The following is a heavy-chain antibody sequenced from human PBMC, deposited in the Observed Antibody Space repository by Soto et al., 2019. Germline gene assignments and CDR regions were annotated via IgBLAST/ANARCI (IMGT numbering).Heavy chain of an antibody. V-gene: IGHV4-34*01. CDR3: AGPVGYSISWSSYNWFDP. Sequence: PSETLSLTCAVYGGSFSGYYWSWIRQPPGKGLEWIGEINHSGSTNYNPSLKSRVTISVDTSKNQFSLKLSSVTAADTAVYYCAGPVGYSISWSSYNWFDPWGQGTLVTVSS. CDR2: INHSGST. D-gene: IGHD6-13*01. CDR1: GGSFSGYY. J-gene: IGHJ5*02.